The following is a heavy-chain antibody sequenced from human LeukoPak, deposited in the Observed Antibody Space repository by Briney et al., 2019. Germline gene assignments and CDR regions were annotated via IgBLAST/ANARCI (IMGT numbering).Heavy chain of an antibody. Sequence: GGSLRLSCAASGFTFSSYAMSWVRQAPGKGQEWVSAISGSGGSTYYADSVKGRFTISRDNSKNTLYLQMNSLRAEDTAVYYCAKDYYDSSGYSFDYWGQGTLVTVSS. J-gene: IGHJ4*02. CDR3: AKDYYDSSGYSFDY. CDR2: ISGSGGST. V-gene: IGHV3-23*01. CDR1: GFTFSSYA. D-gene: IGHD3-22*01.